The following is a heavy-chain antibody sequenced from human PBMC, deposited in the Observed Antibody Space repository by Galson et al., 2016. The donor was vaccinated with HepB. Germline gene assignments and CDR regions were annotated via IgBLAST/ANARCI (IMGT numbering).Heavy chain of an antibody. J-gene: IGHJ6*02. CDR1: GGSISSGGFY. CDR3: ARDLVRWEVPLRGMDV. D-gene: IGHD1-26*01. CDR2: VYYSGST. V-gene: IGHV4-31*03. Sequence: TLSLTCTVSGGSISSGGFYWSWIRQHPGKGLEWIGYVYYSGSTYYTPSLKSRVAMSVDTSSNRFSLKLSSVTAADTAVYYCARDLVRWEVPLRGMDVRGQGTTVTVSS.